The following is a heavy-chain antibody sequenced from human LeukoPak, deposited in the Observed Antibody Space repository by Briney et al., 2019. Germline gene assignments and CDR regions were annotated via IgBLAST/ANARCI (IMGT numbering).Heavy chain of an antibody. CDR1: GYTFTSYG. V-gene: IGHV1-46*01. Sequence: ASVKVSCKASGYTFTSYGISWVRQAPGQGLEWMGIINPSGGSTSYAQKFQGRVTMTRDTSTSTVYMDLSSLRSEDTAVYYCARATIQTTAAAAPDPWGQGTLVTVSS. J-gene: IGHJ5*02. D-gene: IGHD2-2*01. CDR3: ARATIQTTAAAAPDP. CDR2: INPSGGST.